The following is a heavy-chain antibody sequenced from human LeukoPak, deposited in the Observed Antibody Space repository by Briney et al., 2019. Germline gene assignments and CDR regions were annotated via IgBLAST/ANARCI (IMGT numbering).Heavy chain of an antibody. CDR2: ISSSSYI. CDR3: ARPLLHYYDSSGYYFDAFDI. D-gene: IGHD3-22*01. Sequence: GGSLRLSCAASGFTFSSYSMNWVRQAPGKGLEWVSSISSSSYIYYADSVKGRFTISRDNAKNSLYLQMNSLRAEDTAVYYCARPLLHYYDSSGYYFDAFDIWGQGTMVTVSS. CDR1: GFTFSSYS. J-gene: IGHJ3*02. V-gene: IGHV3-21*01.